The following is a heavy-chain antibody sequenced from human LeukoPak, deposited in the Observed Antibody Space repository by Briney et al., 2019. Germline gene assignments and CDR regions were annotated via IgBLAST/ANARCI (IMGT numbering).Heavy chain of an antibody. CDR3: ARHFNRRYSSSSLGY. D-gene: IGHD6-13*01. J-gene: IGHJ4*02. V-gene: IGHV4-59*08. CDR2: IYYSGST. Sequence: PSETLSLTCTVSGGSISSYYWSWTRQPPGKGLEWIGYIYYSGSTNYNPSLKSRVTISVDTSKNQFSLKLSSVTAADTAVYYCARHFNRRYSSSSLGYWGQGTLVTVSS. CDR1: GGSISSYY.